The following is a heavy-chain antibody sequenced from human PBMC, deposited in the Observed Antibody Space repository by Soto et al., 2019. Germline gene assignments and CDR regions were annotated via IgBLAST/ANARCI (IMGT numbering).Heavy chain of an antibody. CDR2: INAGNGNT. J-gene: IGHJ6*02. V-gene: IGHV1-3*01. D-gene: IGHD2-15*01. Sequence: ASVKVSCKASGYTFTSYAMHWVRQAPGQRLEWMGWINAGNGNTKYSQKFQGRVTITRDTSASTAYMELSSLRSEDTAVYYCAREKYCSGFSCCYYYYCIVVWCQAPIVTVSS. CDR1: GYTFTSYA. CDR3: AREKYCSGFSCCYYYYCIVV.